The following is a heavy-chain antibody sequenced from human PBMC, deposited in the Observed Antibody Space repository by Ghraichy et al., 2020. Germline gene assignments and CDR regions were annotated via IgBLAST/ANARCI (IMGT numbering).Heavy chain of an antibody. CDR3: ARESSTGFNGNWFDP. CDR1: GFTFSSYS. J-gene: IGHJ5*02. D-gene: IGHD1-1*01. Sequence: GESLNISCAASGFTFSSYSMNWVRQAPGKELEWVSYISSSSSTIYYADSVKGRFTISRDNAKNSLYLQMNSLGDEDTAVYYCARESSTGFNGNWFDPWGQGTLVTVSS. CDR2: ISSSSSTI. V-gene: IGHV3-48*02.